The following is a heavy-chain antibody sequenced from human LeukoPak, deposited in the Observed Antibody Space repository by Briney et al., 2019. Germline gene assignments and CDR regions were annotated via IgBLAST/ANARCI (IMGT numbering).Heavy chain of an antibody. CDR2: IIPVVATS. D-gene: IGHD1-26*01. J-gene: IGHJ5*02. V-gene: IGHV1-69*08. Sequence: GASVKVSCKASGGTLNSHIFSWVRQAPGQGLEWLGRIIPVVATSNYAQNFQGRLTITADIFTATVYMELSSLRSEDTGIYYCARVNLRGSQYNWFDPWGQGTLVTVSS. CDR3: ARVNLRGSQYNWFDP. CDR1: GGTLNSHI.